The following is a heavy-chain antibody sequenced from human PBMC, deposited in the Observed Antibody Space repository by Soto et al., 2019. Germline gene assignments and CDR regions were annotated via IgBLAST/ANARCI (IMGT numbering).Heavy chain of an antibody. V-gene: IGHV3-33*01. D-gene: IGHD5-12*01. Sequence: QVQLVESGGGVVQPGTSLRLSCVASGFTFSASGMHWVRQTPGKGLEWVAIIWFDGSKQYHADSVKGRFTVSRDNPGSTLFLQMNDLRTEDTAMYYCARDLNTGYVCDDWGQGARVGVPS. CDR2: IWFDGSKQ. CDR1: GFTFSASG. CDR3: ARDLNTGYVCDD. J-gene: IGHJ4*02.